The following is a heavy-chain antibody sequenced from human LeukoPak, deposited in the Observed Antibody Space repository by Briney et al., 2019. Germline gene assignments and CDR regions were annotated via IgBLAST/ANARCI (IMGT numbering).Heavy chain of an antibody. V-gene: IGHV4-4*02. D-gene: IGHD1-1*01. CDR1: GGSISSNNW. CDR3: ARVNINNWHSCDY. J-gene: IGHJ4*02. Sequence: SETLSLTCAVSGGSISSNNWWGWVRPPPGKGLEWIGEIYHSGSPNYNPSLKSRVTISVDKSRNHFSLNLSSVTAADTAVYYCARVNINNWHSCDYWGQGTLVTVSS. CDR2: IYHSGSP.